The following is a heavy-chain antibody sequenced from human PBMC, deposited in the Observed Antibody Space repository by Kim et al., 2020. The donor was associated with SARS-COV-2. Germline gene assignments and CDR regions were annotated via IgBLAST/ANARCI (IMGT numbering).Heavy chain of an antibody. Sequence: DYAAPVKGRFTISSEDSKNTLYLQMNSLKTEDTAVYYCTTSSWCYYFDGYWGQGTLVTVSS. CDR3: TTSSWCYYFDGY. V-gene: IGHV3-15*01. J-gene: IGHJ4*02. D-gene: IGHD1-26*01.